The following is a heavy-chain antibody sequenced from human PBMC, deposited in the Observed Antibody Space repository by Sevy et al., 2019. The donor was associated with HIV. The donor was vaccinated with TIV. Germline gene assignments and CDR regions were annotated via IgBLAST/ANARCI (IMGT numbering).Heavy chain of an antibody. CDR1: GFSLTTSD. D-gene: IGHD2-8*01. V-gene: IGHV3-30*02. J-gene: IGHJ6*02. CDR3: ARGRKTTEEWLEELDYYYGLDV. CDR2: VRNDGSNK. Sequence: GGSLRLSCAASGFSLTTSDMHWVRQAPGKGLEWVAYVRNDGSNKYYADSVRDRFTNSRDSPKNTLYLQMNSLRDEDTAIYYCARGRKTTEEWLEELDYYYGLDVWGQGVLVTVSS.